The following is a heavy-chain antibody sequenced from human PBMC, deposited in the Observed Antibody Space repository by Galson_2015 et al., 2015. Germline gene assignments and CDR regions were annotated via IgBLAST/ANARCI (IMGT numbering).Heavy chain of an antibody. CDR3: ARDPSDYYDSSGYYQSGY. CDR1: GGTFSSYA. V-gene: IGHV1-69*10. D-gene: IGHD3-22*01. Sequence: SVKVSCKASGGTFSSYAIGWVRQAPGQGLERMGGIIPVFGIANYAQKFQGRVTITADKSTSTAYMELSSLRSEDTAVYYCARDPSDYYDSSGYYQSGYRGQGTLVTVSS. CDR2: IIPVFGIA. J-gene: IGHJ4*02.